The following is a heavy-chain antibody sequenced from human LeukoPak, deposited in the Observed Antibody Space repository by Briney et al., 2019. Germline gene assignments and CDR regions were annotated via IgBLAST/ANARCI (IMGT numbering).Heavy chain of an antibody. CDR1: GRSFSGYY. V-gene: IGHV4-34*01. Sequence: SETLSLTCAVYGRSFSGYYWSWIRQPPGKGLEWIGEINHSGSTNYNPSLKSRVTISVDTSKNQFSLKLSSVTAADTAVYYCARPGPNWFDPWGQGTLVTVSS. CDR3: ARPGPNWFDP. CDR2: INHSGST. D-gene: IGHD7-27*01. J-gene: IGHJ5*02.